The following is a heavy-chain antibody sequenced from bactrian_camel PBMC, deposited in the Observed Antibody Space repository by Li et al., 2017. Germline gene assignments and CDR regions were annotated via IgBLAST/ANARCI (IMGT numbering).Heavy chain of an antibody. CDR1: GFAFSMYS. D-gene: IGHD1*01. CDR3: AKDGPYVSFGS. V-gene: IGHV3S40*01. J-gene: IGHJ6*01. CDR2: INSGGGST. Sequence: DVQLVESGGGLVEPGGSLRLSCAASGFAFSMYSMSWVRQAPGKGLEWASAINSGGGSTYYADSVKGRFTISRDNAKNTVYLQLNSLTSEDTAMYYCAKDGPYVSFGSWGQGTQVTVS.